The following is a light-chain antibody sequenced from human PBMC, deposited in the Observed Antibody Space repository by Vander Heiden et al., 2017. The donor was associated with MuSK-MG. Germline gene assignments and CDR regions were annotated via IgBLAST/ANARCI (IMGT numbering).Light chain of an antibody. CDR2: DVT. V-gene: IGLV2-11*01. Sequence: QSALTQPRSVSGSPGQSVTISCTGTSSDVGGYNYVSWYQPQPGKAPKLMIYDVTKRPSGVPDRFSGSKSGNTASLTISGLQAEDEADYYCCSYAGSNTFVFGTGTKVTVL. CDR3: CSYAGSNTFV. J-gene: IGLJ1*01. CDR1: SSDVGGYNY.